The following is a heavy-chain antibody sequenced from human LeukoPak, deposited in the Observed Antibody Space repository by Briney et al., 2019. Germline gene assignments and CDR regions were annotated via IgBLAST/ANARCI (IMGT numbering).Heavy chain of an antibody. CDR1: GYTFTSYG. CDR3: ARGPPYCSGGSCYSVYYYYYYYYMDV. Sequence: VASVTVSCKASGYTFTSYGISWVRQAPGQGLEWMGWISTYNGNTNYAQKLQGRVTMTRNTSISTAYMELSSLRSEDTAVYYCARGPPYCSGGSCYSVYYYYYYYYMDVWGKGTTVTISS. CDR2: ISTYNGNT. V-gene: IGHV1-18*01. J-gene: IGHJ6*03. D-gene: IGHD2-15*01.